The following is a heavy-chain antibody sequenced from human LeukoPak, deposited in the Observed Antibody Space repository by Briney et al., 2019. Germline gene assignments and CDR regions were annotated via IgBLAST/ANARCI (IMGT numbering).Heavy chain of an antibody. V-gene: IGHV6-1*01. CDR2: TYYRSKWYN. D-gene: IGHD2-15*01. CDR1: GDSVSSNSAA. J-gene: IGHJ4*02. CDR3: ARSEYCSGGSCSGAYYFDY. Sequence: SQTLSLTCAISGDSVSSNSAAWNWIRQSPSRGLEWMGRTYYRSKWYNDYAVSVKSRITINPDTSKNLFSLQLTSVAPEDTAVYYCARSEYCSGGSCSGAYYFDYWGQGTLVTVSS.